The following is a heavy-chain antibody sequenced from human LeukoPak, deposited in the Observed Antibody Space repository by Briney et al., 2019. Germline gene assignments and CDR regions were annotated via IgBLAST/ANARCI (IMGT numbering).Heavy chain of an antibody. CDR1: GGTFSSYA. V-gene: IGHV1-69*06. D-gene: IGHD6-6*01. CDR2: IIPIFGTA. CDR3: ARVGLYSSSSIYYYYYMDV. J-gene: IGHJ6*03. Sequence: SVKVSCKASGGTFSSYAISWVRQAPGQGLEWMGGIIPIFGTANYAQKFQGRVTITADKSTSTAYMELSSLRSEDTAVYYCARVGLYSSSSIYYYYYMDVWGKGTTVTVSS.